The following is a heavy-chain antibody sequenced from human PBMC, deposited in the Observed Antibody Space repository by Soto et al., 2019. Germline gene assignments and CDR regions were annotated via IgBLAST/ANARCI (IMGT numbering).Heavy chain of an antibody. D-gene: IGHD2-2*01. Sequence: GGSLRLSCAASGFTFSSYGMHWVRQAPGKGLEWVAVISYDGSNKYYADSVKGRFTISRDNSKNTLYLQMNSLRAEDTAVFYCAKGPAKIVLVPAAIWAWGQGTLVTVSS. CDR2: ISYDGSNK. V-gene: IGHV3-30*18. J-gene: IGHJ4*02. CDR3: AKGPAKIVLVPAAIWA. CDR1: GFTFSSYG.